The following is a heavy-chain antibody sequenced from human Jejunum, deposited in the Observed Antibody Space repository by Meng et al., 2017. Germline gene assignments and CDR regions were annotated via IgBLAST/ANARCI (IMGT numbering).Heavy chain of an antibody. D-gene: IGHD5-18*01. J-gene: IGHJ4*02. CDR2: FYGSGST. CDR3: ARLTPGYTYLFDY. V-gene: IGHV4-4*07. Sequence: VQLVVSGPGLIKPSETLSLTCTVSGDSISSYYWSWIRQPAGKGLEWIGRFYGSGSTNYNPSLESRVSMSRDTSKNQLSLNLRSVTAADTAVYYCARLTPGYTYLFDYWGQGTLVTVSS. CDR1: GDSISSYY.